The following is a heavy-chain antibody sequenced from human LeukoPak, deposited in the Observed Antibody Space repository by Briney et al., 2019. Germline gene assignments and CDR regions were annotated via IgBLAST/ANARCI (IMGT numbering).Heavy chain of an antibody. CDR3: ARYTAMVTEVDY. CDR1: GGSISSGGYY. CDR2: IYHSGST. D-gene: IGHD5-18*01. J-gene: IGHJ4*02. V-gene: IGHV4-30-2*01. Sequence: SQTLSLTCTVSGGSISSGGYYWSWIRQPPGKGLEWIGYIYHSGSTYYNPSLKSRVTISVDWSKNQFSLKLSSVTAADTAVYYCARYTAMVTEVDYWGQGTLVTVSS.